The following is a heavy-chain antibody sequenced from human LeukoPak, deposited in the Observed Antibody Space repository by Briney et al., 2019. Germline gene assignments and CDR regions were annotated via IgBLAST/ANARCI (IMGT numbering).Heavy chain of an antibody. J-gene: IGHJ4*02. CDR2: ISGSGGST. Sequence: GGSLRLSCAASGFTFSSNAMSWVRQAPGKGLEWVSAISGSGGSTYYADSVRGRFTISRDNSKNTVFLQMNTLRAEDTAVYYCARDDWTYGYYFDYWGQGTLVTVSS. V-gene: IGHV3-23*01. CDR3: ARDDWTYGYYFDY. D-gene: IGHD3/OR15-3a*01. CDR1: GFTFSSNA.